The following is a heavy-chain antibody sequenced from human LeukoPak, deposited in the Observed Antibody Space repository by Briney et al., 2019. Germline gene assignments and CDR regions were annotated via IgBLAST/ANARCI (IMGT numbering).Heavy chain of an antibody. J-gene: IGHJ4*02. CDR1: GYTFTGYY. CDR3: AREDRDGYSGYDYLWHY. Sequence: ASVKVSCKASGYTFTGYYMHWVRQAPGQRLEWMGWSNPNSGGTNYAQKFQGRVTMTRDTSISTAYMELSRLRSDDTAVYYCAREDRDGYSGYDYLWHYWGQGTLVTVSS. CDR2: SNPNSGGT. V-gene: IGHV1-2*02. D-gene: IGHD5-12*01.